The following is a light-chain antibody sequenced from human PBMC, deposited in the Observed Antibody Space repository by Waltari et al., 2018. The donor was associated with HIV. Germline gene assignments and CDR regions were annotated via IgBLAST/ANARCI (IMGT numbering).Light chain of an antibody. CDR1: SSNIGAGSD. CDR3: QSVDASLSGFFV. J-gene: IGLJ1*01. CDR2: ADD. Sequence: QSMLTQPPSVSGAPGQRVTISCAGGSSNIGAGSDVQWYKQLPGTAPKLLIYADDNRPSGVPDRFSGSKSGTSASLAITGLQPEDEADYYCQSVDASLSGFFVFGTGTQVTVL. V-gene: IGLV1-40*01.